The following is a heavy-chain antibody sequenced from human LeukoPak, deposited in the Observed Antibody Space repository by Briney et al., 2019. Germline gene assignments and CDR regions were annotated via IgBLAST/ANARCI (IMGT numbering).Heavy chain of an antibody. V-gene: IGHV1-46*01. CDR1: GYTFSNYN. Sequence: ASVKISCKASGYTFSNYNIHWLRQAPGQGLEWMGIVNPSGDSTNYAQDFQGRVTLTGDTSTSTVYMELRSLRSDDTAVYYCARGVAVADHDYWGQGTLVTVSS. CDR2: VNPSGDST. CDR3: ARGVAVADHDY. D-gene: IGHD6-19*01. J-gene: IGHJ4*02.